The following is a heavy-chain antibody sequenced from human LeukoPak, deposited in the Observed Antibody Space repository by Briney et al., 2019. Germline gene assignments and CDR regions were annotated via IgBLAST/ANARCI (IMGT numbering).Heavy chain of an antibody. CDR2: IYHSGST. J-gene: IGHJ5*02. V-gene: IGHV4-38-2*02. CDR1: GYSISSGYY. D-gene: IGHD6-13*01. Sequence: PSETLSLTCTVSGYSISSGYYWGWIRQPPGKGLEWIGSIYHSGSTYYNPSLKSRVTISVDTSKNQFSLKLSSVTAADTAGDYCARDVGQQQLAVFDPWGQGTLVTVSS. CDR3: ARDVGQQQLAVFDP.